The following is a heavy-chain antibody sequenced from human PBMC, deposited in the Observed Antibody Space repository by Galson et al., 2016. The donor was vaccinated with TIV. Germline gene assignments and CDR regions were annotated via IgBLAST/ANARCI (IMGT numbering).Heavy chain of an antibody. V-gene: IGHV1-46*01. Sequence: QSGAEVKKPGESLKISCKASGYTFTSYYMHWVRQAPGQGLEWMGIINPSGGSTTYAQKFQGRVTMTRDMSTTTVHMELSSLRSEDTAVNYCTRDGYRFGNYFDFWGQGTLVTVSS. CDR1: GYTFTSYY. J-gene: IGHJ4*02. CDR2: INPSGGST. D-gene: IGHD5-12*01. CDR3: TRDGYRFGNYFDF.